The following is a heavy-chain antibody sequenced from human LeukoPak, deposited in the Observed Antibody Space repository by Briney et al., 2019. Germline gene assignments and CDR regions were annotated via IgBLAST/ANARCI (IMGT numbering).Heavy chain of an antibody. CDR3: ARDSTQGAFDI. V-gene: IGHV3-33*01. Sequence: PGRSLRLSCAASGFTFSSYGMHWVRQAPGKGLEWVAVIWYDGSNKYYADSVKGRLTISRDNSKNTLYLQMNSLRAEDTAVYYCARDSTQGAFDIWGQGTMVTVSS. CDR2: IWYDGSNK. CDR1: GFTFSSYG. J-gene: IGHJ3*02.